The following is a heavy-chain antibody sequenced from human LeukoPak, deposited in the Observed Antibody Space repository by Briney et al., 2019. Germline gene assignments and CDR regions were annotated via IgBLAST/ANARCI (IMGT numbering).Heavy chain of an antibody. CDR3: ARDYYDSSGYLPFDY. CDR2: ISAYNVNT. Sequence: ASVKVSCKASGYTFTNYGFSWVRQAPGQGLEWMGWISAYNVNTNFAQKLQGRVTMTTDTSTSTAYMELRSLRSDDTAVYYCARDYYDSSGYLPFDYWGQGTLVTVSS. V-gene: IGHV1-18*01. J-gene: IGHJ4*02. CDR1: GYTFTNYG. D-gene: IGHD3-22*01.